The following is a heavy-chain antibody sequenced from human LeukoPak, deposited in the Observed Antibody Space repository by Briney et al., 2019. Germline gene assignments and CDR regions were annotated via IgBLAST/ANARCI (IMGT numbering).Heavy chain of an antibody. Sequence: ASVKVSCKASGYTLTGYYMHWVRQAPGQGLEWMGRINPNSGGTNYAQKFQGRVTMTRDTSISTAYMELSRLRSDDTAVYYCARDYYDSSGYYIFDYWGQGTLVTVSS. J-gene: IGHJ4*02. D-gene: IGHD3-22*01. CDR3: ARDYYDSSGYYIFDY. CDR2: INPNSGGT. CDR1: GYTLTGYY. V-gene: IGHV1-2*06.